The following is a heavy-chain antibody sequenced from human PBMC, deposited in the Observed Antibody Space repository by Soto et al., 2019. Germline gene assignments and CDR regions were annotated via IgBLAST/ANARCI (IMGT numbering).Heavy chain of an antibody. CDR2: ISYDGSNK. CDR1: GFTFSSYG. Sequence: AGGSLRLSCAASGFTFSSYGMHWVRQAPGKGLEWVAVISYDGSNKYYADSVKGRFTISRDNSKNTLYLQMNSLRAEDTAVYYCAKYLEFGGWYSYYYGMDVWGQGTTVTVSS. J-gene: IGHJ6*02. CDR3: AKYLEFGGWYSYYYGMDV. V-gene: IGHV3-30*18. D-gene: IGHD6-19*01.